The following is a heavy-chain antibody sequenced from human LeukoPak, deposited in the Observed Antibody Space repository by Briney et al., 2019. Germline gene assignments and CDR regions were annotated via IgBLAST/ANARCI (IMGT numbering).Heavy chain of an antibody. V-gene: IGHV3-7*01. J-gene: IGHJ4*02. D-gene: IGHD5-12*01. CDR2: LHADGNEK. Sequence: GSLRLSCAAYGFSLSGYWMSWVRQAPGKGLEWVARLHADGNEKYVHSVKGRFTVSRDNAKNSLYLQMNSLRVEDTAVYYCARGGYSFDYLGQGTLVTVSS. CDR3: ARGGYSFDY. CDR1: GFSLSGYW.